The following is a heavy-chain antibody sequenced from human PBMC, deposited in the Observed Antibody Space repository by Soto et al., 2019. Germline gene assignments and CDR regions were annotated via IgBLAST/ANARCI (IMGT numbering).Heavy chain of an antibody. J-gene: IGHJ5*02. CDR3: AKGSSEYRAALDH. CDR2: ISARGGIP. D-gene: IGHD2-2*02. CDR1: GFSFSSYA. Sequence: EVQLLESGGDLVQPGGSLRLACAASGFSFSSYAMVWVRQAPGKGLEWVSVISARGGIPYFADSVKGRFTISRDDSKNVLSLEMDSLRADGTVTDFGAKGSSEYRAALDHWSQRTVVLVSS. V-gene: IGHV3-23*01.